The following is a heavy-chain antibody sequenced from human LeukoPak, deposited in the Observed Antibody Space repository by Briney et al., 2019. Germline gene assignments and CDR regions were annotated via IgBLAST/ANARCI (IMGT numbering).Heavy chain of an antibody. CDR3: AKDHSGYYDSSGYSFTYYFDY. Sequence: GGSLRLSCAASGFTFSSYAMSWVRQAPGKGLEWVSAISGSGGSTYYADSVKGRFTISRDNSKNTLYLQMNSLRAEDTAVYYCAKDHSGYYDSSGYSFTYYFDYWGQGTLVTVSS. V-gene: IGHV3-23*01. CDR1: GFTFSSYA. J-gene: IGHJ4*02. D-gene: IGHD3-22*01. CDR2: ISGSGGST.